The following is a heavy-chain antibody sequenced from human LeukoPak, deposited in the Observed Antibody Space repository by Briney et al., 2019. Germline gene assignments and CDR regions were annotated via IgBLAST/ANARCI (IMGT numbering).Heavy chain of an antibody. J-gene: IGHJ4*02. CDR3: ARVRYGYNLDFDQ. CDR1: GYTVTNYA. V-gene: IGHV7-4-1*02. Sequence: ASVKLSCKASGYTVTNYAMNWVRQAPGQGREWMGWINTNTGNPTYAQGFTGRFVFSLDTSFSTAYLQISSLKAEDTAVYYCARVRYGYNLDFDQWGQGTLITVSS. CDR2: INTNTGNP. D-gene: IGHD5-24*01.